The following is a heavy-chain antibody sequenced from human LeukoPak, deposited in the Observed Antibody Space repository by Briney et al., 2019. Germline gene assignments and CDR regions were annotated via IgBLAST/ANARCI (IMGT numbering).Heavy chain of an antibody. V-gene: IGHV1-69*13. D-gene: IGHD4-23*01. J-gene: IGHJ3*02. CDR1: GGTYSSYA. Sequence: SVKVSCKASGGTYSSYAISWVRQGPGQGLEWMGGIIPIFGTANYAQKFQGRVTITADESTSTAYMELSSLRSEDTAVYYCARAAWATVVRRRAGRAFDIWGQGTMVTVSS. CDR3: ARAAWATVVRRRAGRAFDI. CDR2: IIPIFGTA.